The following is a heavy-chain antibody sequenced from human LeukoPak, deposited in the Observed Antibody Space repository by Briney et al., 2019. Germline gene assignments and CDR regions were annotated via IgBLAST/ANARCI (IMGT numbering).Heavy chain of an antibody. J-gene: IGHJ3*02. V-gene: IGHV3-48*01. CDR2: ISSSSSTI. CDR3: ARESLGSLVPPDAFDI. D-gene: IGHD1-26*01. Sequence: PGGSLRLSCAASGFTFSSYSMNWVRQAPGKGLEWVSYISSSSSTIYYADSVKGRFTISRDNAKNSLYLQMNSLRAEDTAVYYCARESLGSLVPPDAFDIWGQGTMVTVSS. CDR1: GFTFSSYS.